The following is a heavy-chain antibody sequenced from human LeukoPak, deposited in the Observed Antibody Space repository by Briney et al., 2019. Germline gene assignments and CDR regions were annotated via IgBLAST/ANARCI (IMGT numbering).Heavy chain of an antibody. D-gene: IGHD1/OR15-1a*01. CDR3: ARDSNIDGFDY. V-gene: IGHV1-69*05. J-gene: IGHJ4*02. Sequence: SVKVSCKASGGAFSNYGISWVRPAPGRGLEWMGGIIPMLGTANYAQRFQGRVTITTDESTSTAYMEVSSLRSEDTAVYYCARDSNIDGFDYWGQGTLVTVSS. CDR2: IIPMLGTA. CDR1: GGAFSNYG.